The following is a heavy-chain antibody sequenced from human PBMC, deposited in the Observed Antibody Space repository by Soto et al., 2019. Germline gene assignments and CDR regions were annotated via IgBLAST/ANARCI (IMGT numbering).Heavy chain of an antibody. J-gene: IGHJ6*03. CDR2: IGTAGDT. Sequence: GGSLRLSCAASGFTFSSYDMHWVRQATGKGLEWVSAIGTAGDTYYPGSVKGRFTISRENAKNSLYLQMNSLRAGDTAVYYCARAFVKSVQERFLEWLSPYTGNYYYMDVWGKGTTVTVSS. D-gene: IGHD3-3*01. CDR1: GFTFSSYD. CDR3: ARAFVKSVQERFLEWLSPYTGNYYYMDV. V-gene: IGHV3-13*01.